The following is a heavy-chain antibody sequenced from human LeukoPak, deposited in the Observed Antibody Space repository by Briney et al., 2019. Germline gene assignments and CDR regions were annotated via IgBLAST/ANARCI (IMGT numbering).Heavy chain of an antibody. Sequence: PSETLSLTCTVSGGSISSGGYYWSWIRQPPGKGLEWIGYIYHSGSTYYNPSLKSRVTISVDRSKNQFSLKLSSVTAADTAVYYCARGARVVVPAAIWPRLNWFDPWGQGTLVTVSS. CDR3: ARGARVVVPAAIWPRLNWFDP. D-gene: IGHD2-2*01. J-gene: IGHJ5*02. CDR1: GGSISSGGYY. CDR2: IYHSGST. V-gene: IGHV4-30-2*01.